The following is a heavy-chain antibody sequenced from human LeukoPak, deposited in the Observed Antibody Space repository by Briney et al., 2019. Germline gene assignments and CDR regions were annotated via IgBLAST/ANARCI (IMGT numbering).Heavy chain of an antibody. Sequence: PGGSLRLSCTASGFTFGDYAMSWVRQAPGKGQERVGFIRSKTYGGTTEYAASVKGRFTISRDDSKSIAYLQMNSLKTEDTAVYYCTRDITMVRGVIYSYYYGMDVWGQGTTVTVSS. D-gene: IGHD3-10*01. CDR1: GFTFGDYA. CDR2: IRSKTYGGTT. CDR3: TRDITMVRGVIYSYYYGMDV. V-gene: IGHV3-49*04. J-gene: IGHJ6*02.